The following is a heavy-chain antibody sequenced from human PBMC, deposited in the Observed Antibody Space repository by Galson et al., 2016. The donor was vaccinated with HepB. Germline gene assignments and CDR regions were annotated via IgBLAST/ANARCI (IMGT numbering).Heavy chain of an antibody. Sequence: CDISGDSVFSTSAAWSWIRQSPSRGLEWLGRTYYRSRWYNDYAPSVKSRISINPDTSKNQLSLQVKSVTPEDTAVYYCTRTGTTFGAFNLWGQGTLVTVSS. D-gene: IGHD1-1*01. J-gene: IGHJ3*01. CDR2: TYYRSRWYN. CDR3: TRTGTTFGAFNL. CDR1: GDSVFSTSAA. V-gene: IGHV6-1*01.